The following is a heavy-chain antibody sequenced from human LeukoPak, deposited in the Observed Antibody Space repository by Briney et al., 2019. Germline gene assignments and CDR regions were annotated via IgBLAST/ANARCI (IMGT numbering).Heavy chain of an antibody. Sequence: GGSLRLPCAASGFTFSSYAMHWVRQAPGKGLEWVAVISYDGSNKYYADSVKGRFTISRDNSKNTLYLQMNSLRAEDTAVYYCARGGTKRYSSSWLKNWFAPWGQGTLVTVSS. CDR3: ARGGTKRYSSSWLKNWFAP. CDR2: ISYDGSNK. D-gene: IGHD6-13*01. J-gene: IGHJ5*02. V-gene: IGHV3-30*04. CDR1: GFTFSSYA.